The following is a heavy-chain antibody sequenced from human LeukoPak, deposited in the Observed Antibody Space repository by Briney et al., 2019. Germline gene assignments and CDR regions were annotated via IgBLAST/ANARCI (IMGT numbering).Heavy chain of an antibody. CDR2: IYYTGVT. V-gene: IGHV4-39*07. Sequence: SETLSLTCTVSGGYIITNGHYWGWIRQPPGKGLEWIGSIYYTGVTSTNPFLRSRMSISVDPSNKQFFLNHTSVTDADAAVYYCARERSSSDGHSWFDPWGKGTLVTVST. J-gene: IGHJ5*02. D-gene: IGHD2-8*01. CDR3: ARERSSSDGHSWFDP. CDR1: GGYIITNGHY.